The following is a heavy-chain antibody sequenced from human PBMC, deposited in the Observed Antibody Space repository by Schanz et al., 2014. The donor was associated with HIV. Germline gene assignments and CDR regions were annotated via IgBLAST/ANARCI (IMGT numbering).Heavy chain of an antibody. J-gene: IGHJ4*02. V-gene: IGHV3-23*04. D-gene: IGHD3-22*01. CDR2: ISGSGGST. CDR1: GFTFSSYA. CDR3: AKGHYYLTRFDY. Sequence: VQVVESGGGVVQPGRSLRLSCAASGFTFSSYAMSWVRQAPGKGLEWVSAISGSGGSTYYADSVKGRFTISRDNSKNTLYLQMNSLRAEDTAVYYCAKGHYYLTRFDYWGQGTLVTVSS.